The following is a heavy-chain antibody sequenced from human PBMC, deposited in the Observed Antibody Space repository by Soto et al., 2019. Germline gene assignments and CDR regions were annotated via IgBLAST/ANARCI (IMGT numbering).Heavy chain of an antibody. J-gene: IGHJ4*02. CDR2: IDAGSGNT. CDR1: GYTFTSYA. CDR3: ARDNGSAVTTFFDY. Sequence: ASVKVSCKASGYTFTSYALHWVRQAPGQRLEWMGWIDAGSGNTKYSQKFQDRVTIARDTSATTAYMELSSLTFEDTAMYYCARDNGSAVTTFFDYWGQGTQVTVSS. D-gene: IGHD4-17*01. V-gene: IGHV1-3*01.